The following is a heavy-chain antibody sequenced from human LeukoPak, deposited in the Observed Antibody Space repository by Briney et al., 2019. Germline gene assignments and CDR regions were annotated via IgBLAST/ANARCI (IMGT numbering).Heavy chain of an antibody. CDR1: GGSISSYY. V-gene: IGHV4-4*07. Sequence: PSETLSLTCTVSGGSISSYYWNWIRQPAGKGLEWIGRIHTSGSTNYNPSLKSRVTISVDTSKNQFSLKLSSVTAADTAVYYCARDSGISQNAFDIWGQGTMVTVSS. CDR2: IHTSGST. D-gene: IGHD3-3*02. CDR3: ARDSGISQNAFDI. J-gene: IGHJ3*02.